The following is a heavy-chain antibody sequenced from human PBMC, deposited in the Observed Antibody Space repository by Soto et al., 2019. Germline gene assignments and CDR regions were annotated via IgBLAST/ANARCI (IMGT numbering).Heavy chain of an antibody. CDR2: IYYSGST. V-gene: IGHV4-39*01. D-gene: IGHD6-6*01. CDR1: GGSISSSSYY. Sequence: SETLSLTCTVSGGSISSSSYYWGWIRQPPGKGLEWIGSIYYSGSTYYNPSLKSRVTISVDTSKNQFSLKLSSVTAADTAVYYCARRGLSSSSTFRYYYYGMDVWGQGTTVTVSS. J-gene: IGHJ6*02. CDR3: ARRGLSSSSTFRYYYYGMDV.